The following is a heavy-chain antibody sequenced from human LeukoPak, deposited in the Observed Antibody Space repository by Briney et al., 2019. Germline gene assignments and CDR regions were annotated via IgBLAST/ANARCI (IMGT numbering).Heavy chain of an antibody. J-gene: IGHJ5*02. Sequence: AAVKDSCKASGYTCIGYYMHWVRQPPARGVEWLGWINSNSGCTNYAHRFQDRLTITRDRSISTASIALSRLRADDAPVYYCAKDRTNRRFDPWGQGTLVTVSS. CDR2: INSNSGCT. V-gene: IGHV1-2*02. D-gene: IGHD1-14*01. CDR3: AKDRTNRRFDP. CDR1: GYTCIGYY.